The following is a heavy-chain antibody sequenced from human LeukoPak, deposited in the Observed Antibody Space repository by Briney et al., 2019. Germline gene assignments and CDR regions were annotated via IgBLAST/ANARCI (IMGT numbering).Heavy chain of an antibody. CDR1: GFTLPGHT. Sequence: GGSLRLSCAASGFTLPGHTMTWLRQAPGRGLEWVSIIGGRDDRTYYADFVKGRFTISRDNSKNILYLQMNNLRAEDTAVYYCAKDPNPLYDLWSGYKWGQGTLVTVSS. CDR3: AKDPNPLYDLWSGYK. V-gene: IGHV3-23*01. D-gene: IGHD3-3*01. J-gene: IGHJ4*02. CDR2: IGGRDDRT.